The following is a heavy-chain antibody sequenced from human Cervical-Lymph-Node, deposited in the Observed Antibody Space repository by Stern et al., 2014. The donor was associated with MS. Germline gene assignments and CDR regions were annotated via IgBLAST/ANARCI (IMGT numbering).Heavy chain of an antibody. CDR2: IYYSGST. Sequence: QLQLQESGPGLVKPSETLSLTCTVSGGSISSYYWSWIRQPPGKGLEWIGYIYYSGSTNYNPSLKSRVTISVDTSKNQFSLKLSSVTAADTAVYYCARGAAAVYGASDYWGQGTLVTVSS. CDR1: GGSISSYY. V-gene: IGHV4-59*01. CDR3: ARGAAAVYGASDY. J-gene: IGHJ4*02. D-gene: IGHD6-13*01.